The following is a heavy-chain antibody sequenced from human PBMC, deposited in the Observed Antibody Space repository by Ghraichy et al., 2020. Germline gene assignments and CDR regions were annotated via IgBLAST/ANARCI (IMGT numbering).Heavy chain of an antibody. CDR3: ARGNIFGSYYEVWDY. CDR1: GYTFTSYG. Sequence: ASVKVFCKASGYTFTSYGISWVRQAPGQGLEWMGWISAYNGNTNYAQKLQGRVTMTTDTSTSTAYMELRSLRSDDTAVYYCARGNIFGSYYEVWDYWGQGTLVTVSS. D-gene: IGHD1-26*01. V-gene: IGHV1-18*01. J-gene: IGHJ4*02. CDR2: ISAYNGNT.